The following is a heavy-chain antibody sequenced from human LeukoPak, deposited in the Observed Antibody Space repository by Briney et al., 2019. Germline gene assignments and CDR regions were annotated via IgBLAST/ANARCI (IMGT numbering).Heavy chain of an antibody. J-gene: IGHJ6*03. D-gene: IGHD3-3*01. CDR3: ARVSRYFGVYYMDV. CDR2: IYTSGSR. Sequence: TLSLTCTVSGGSISSGSYYWSWIRQPAGKGLEWIERIYTSGSRNYNPSLKSRVTISVDTSKNQFSLKLSSVTAADTAVYYCARVSRYFGVYYMDVWGKGTTVTVSS. V-gene: IGHV4-61*02. CDR1: GGSISSGSYY.